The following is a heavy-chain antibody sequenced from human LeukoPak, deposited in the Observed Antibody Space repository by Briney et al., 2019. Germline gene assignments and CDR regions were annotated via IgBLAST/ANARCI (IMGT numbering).Heavy chain of an antibody. D-gene: IGHD3-9*01. V-gene: IGHV3-30*03. CDR1: GFSFGSDG. CDR2: ISYDGKNI. J-gene: IGHJ4*02. CDR3: PSYVILAGYHSSFAY. Sequence: QPGRSLRFSCEASGFSFGSDGMHWVRQAAGKGLEWVSLISYDGKNIYYADSVKGRFTISRDNSQNTLYLQINTLRDEDTAVYYCPSYVILAGYHSSFAYWGQGTLVTVSS.